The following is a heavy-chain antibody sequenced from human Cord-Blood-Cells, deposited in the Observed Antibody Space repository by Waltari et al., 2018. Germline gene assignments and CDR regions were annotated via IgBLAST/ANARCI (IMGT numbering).Heavy chain of an antibody. CDR1: GYTFTSVD. CDR3: ASGPLNWNDAFDI. Sequence: QVQLVQSGAEVKKPGASVKVSCKASGYTFTSVDINWVRPATGQGLEWMGWMNPNSGNTGYAQKFQGRVTITRNTSISTAYMELSSLRSEDTAVYYCASGPLNWNDAFDIWGQGTMVTVSS. V-gene: IGHV1-8*03. J-gene: IGHJ3*02. D-gene: IGHD1-1*01. CDR2: MNPNSGNT.